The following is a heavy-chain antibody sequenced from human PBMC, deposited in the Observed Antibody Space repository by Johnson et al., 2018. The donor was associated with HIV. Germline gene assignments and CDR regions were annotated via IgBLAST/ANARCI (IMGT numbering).Heavy chain of an antibody. D-gene: IGHD2-8*01. J-gene: IGHJ3*02. V-gene: IGHV3-30*02. CDR1: GFAFHAYG. CDR3: ATGLGFHYATDTFAI. CDR2: IRYAGSNR. Sequence: QEQLVESGGGVVQPGGSLTLSCAASGFAFHAYGMHWVRPAPGKGLEWVTFIRYAGSNRYYADTVKGRFSISRDNAKNPFYLQLNSLGVADTAVYFCATGLGFHYATDTFAIWGQGTMVTVSS.